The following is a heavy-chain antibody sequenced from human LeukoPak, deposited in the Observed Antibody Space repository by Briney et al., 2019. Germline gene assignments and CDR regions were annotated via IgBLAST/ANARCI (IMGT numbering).Heavy chain of an antibody. CDR2: MNPNSGNT. CDR1: GYTFTSYD. D-gene: IGHD3-9*01. Sequence: AAVKVSCKGSGYTFTSYDINWVRQATGQGLEWMGWMNPNSGNTGYAKKFQGRVTITRNTSISTDYMELGSLRSEDTAVYYCARANYDILTGTTNWFAPWGQGTLVTVSS. J-gene: IGHJ5*02. CDR3: ARANYDILTGTTNWFAP. V-gene: IGHV1-8*01.